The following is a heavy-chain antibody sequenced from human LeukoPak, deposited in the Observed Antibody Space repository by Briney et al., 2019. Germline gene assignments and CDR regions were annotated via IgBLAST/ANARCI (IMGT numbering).Heavy chain of an antibody. D-gene: IGHD6-6*01. CDR1: GGTLSSYA. CDR2: IIPIFGTA. Sequence: ASVRVSCKASGGTLSSYAISWVRQAPGQGLEWMGGIIPIFGTANYAQKFQGRVTITADESTSTAYMELSSLRSEDTAVYYCARNAGFASSSYYFDYWGQGTLVIVSS. J-gene: IGHJ4*02. V-gene: IGHV1-69*01. CDR3: ARNAGFASSSYYFDY.